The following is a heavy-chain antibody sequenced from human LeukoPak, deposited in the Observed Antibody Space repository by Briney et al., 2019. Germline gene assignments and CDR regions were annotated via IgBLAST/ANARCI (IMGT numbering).Heavy chain of an antibody. CDR2: IIPIFGTA. J-gene: IGHJ6*02. CDR3: ARIVVVPAAHSPAYYYYGMDV. CDR1: GGTFSSYA. D-gene: IGHD2-2*01. Sequence: SVTVSCKASGGTFSSYAISWVRQAPGQGLEWMGGIIPIFGTANYAQKFQGRVTITADESTSTAYMELSSLRSEDTAVYYCARIVVVPAAHSPAYYYYGMDVWGQGTTVTVSS. V-gene: IGHV1-69*01.